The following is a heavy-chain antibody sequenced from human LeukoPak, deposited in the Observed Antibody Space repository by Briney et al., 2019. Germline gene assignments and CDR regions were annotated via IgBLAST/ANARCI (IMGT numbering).Heavy chain of an antibody. CDR1: GVSVSSDSFY. CDR3: VRDRELTY. CDR2: IYYSGST. D-gene: IGHD3-10*01. J-gene: IGHJ4*02. Sequence: PSETLSLTCTVSGVSVSSDSFYWSWVRQPPGKGLEWIGYIYYSGSTNYNPSLKSRVTISVDTSKNQFSLRLSSVTAADTAVYFCVRDRELTYWGQGTLVTVSS. V-gene: IGHV4-61*01.